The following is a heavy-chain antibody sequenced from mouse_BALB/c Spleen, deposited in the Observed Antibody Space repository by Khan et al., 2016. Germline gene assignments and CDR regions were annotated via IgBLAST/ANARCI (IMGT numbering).Heavy chain of an antibody. D-gene: IGHD3-2*01. Sequence: QVQLKESGPGLVAPSQSLSITCTVSGFSLTSYGVHWVRQPPGKGLEWLGVIWAGGSTNYNSALMSRLSISKDNSKSQVFLKMNSLQTDDTAMYSCARETARATFDYWGQGTTLTVSS. CDR3: ARETARATFDY. CDR2: IWAGGST. V-gene: IGHV2-9*02. J-gene: IGHJ2*01. CDR1: GFSLTSYG.